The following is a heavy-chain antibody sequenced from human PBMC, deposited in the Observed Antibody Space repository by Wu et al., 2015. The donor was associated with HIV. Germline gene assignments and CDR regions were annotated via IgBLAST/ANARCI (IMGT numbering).Heavy chain of an antibody. CDR2: INPNSGGT. CDR3: ARVVNHSGYDRALDY. D-gene: IGHD5-12*01. V-gene: IGHV1-2*02. Sequence: QVQLVQSGGEVKKPGASVKVSCKAVRYTFDRYGITWVRQAPGQGLEWMGWINPNSGGTNYAQKFQGRVTMTRDTSISTAYMELSRLRSDDTAVYYCARVVNHSGYDRALDYVGPGNAWSPSP. CDR1: RYTFDRYG. J-gene: IGHJ4*02.